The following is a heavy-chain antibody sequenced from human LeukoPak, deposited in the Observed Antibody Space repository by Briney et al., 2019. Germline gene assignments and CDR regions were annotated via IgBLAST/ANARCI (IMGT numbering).Heavy chain of an antibody. CDR2: ISCNGENT. Sequence: GGSLRLSCAASGFNFDDYVMHGVRQAPGKGLEWVALISCNGENTYYADSVKGRFTISRDNTKDFLFLQMNSLRTDDSALYYCGKDAAFDIWGQGTLVTVSS. CDR1: GFNFDDYV. V-gene: IGHV3-43D*03. J-gene: IGHJ3*02. CDR3: GKDAAFDI.